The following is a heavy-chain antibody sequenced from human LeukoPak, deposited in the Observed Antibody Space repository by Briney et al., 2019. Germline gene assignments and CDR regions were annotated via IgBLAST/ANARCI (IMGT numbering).Heavy chain of an antibody. D-gene: IGHD6-6*01. J-gene: IGHJ4*02. CDR3: ARGEYSSSSPFDY. V-gene: IGHV4-39*07. Sequence: PSDTLPLTCTVSDGSISSSSYYWGWIRQPPGKGLEWIGSFYYSGRTYYNPSLKSRVPISVDTSKNQFSLKLSSVTAADTAVYYCARGEYSSSSPFDYWGQGTLVTVSS. CDR2: FYYSGRT. CDR1: DGSISSSSYY.